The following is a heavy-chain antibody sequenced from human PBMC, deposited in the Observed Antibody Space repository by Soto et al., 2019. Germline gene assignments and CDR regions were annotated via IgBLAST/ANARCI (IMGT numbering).Heavy chain of an antibody. D-gene: IGHD3-22*01. Sequence: PSETLSLTCTVSGGSISSGDYYWSWIRQPPGKGLEWIGYIYYSGSTYYNPSLKSRVTISVDTSKNQFSLKLSSVTAADTAVYYCAREAVGIGYPSYYWGQGTLVTVSS. J-gene: IGHJ4*02. CDR1: GGSISSGDYY. CDR2: IYYSGST. CDR3: AREAVGIGYPSYY. V-gene: IGHV4-30-4*01.